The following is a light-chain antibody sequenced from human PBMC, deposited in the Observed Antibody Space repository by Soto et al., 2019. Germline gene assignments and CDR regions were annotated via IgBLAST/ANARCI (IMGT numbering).Light chain of an antibody. CDR1: SFNVGSNT. J-gene: IGLJ3*02. Sequence: QSALTQPPSASGTPGQRVTISCSGSSFNVGSNTVNWFQQLPGTAPKLLIYGNTQRPSGVPDRFSGSKSGTSASLAISGLQSVDEADYYCAAWDDSLNGVVFGGGTKLTVL. CDR3: AAWDDSLNGVV. V-gene: IGLV1-44*01. CDR2: GNT.